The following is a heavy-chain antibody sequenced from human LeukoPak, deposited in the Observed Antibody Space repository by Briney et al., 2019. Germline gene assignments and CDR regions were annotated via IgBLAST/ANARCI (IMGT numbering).Heavy chain of an antibody. V-gene: IGHV3-30-3*01. CDR2: ISYDGSNK. CDR3: ARAARTPIGSGYYDY. Sequence: PGGSLRLSCAASGFTFSSNAMHWVRQAPGKGLEWVAVISYDGSNKYYADSVKGRFTISRDDSKNTLYLQMNSLRAEDTAVYYCARAARTPIGSGYYDYWGQGTLVTVSS. J-gene: IGHJ4*02. D-gene: IGHD3-22*01. CDR1: GFTFSSNA.